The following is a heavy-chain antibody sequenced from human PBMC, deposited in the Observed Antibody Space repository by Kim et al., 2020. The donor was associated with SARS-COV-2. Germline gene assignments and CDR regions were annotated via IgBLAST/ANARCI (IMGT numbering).Heavy chain of an antibody. D-gene: IGHD5-12*01. Sequence: SVKVSCKASGGTFSSYAISWVRQAPGQGLEWMGGIIPIFGTANYAQKFQGRVTITADESTSTAYMELSSLRSEDTAVYYCARWVRGYSGYDYAWGMDVWGQGTTVTVSS. V-gene: IGHV1-69*13. J-gene: IGHJ6*02. CDR1: GGTFSSYA. CDR3: ARWVRGYSGYDYAWGMDV. CDR2: IIPIFGTA.